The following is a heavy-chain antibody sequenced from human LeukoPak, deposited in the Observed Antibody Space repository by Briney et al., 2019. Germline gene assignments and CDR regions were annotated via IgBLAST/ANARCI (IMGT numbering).Heavy chain of an antibody. V-gene: IGHV3-11*05. D-gene: IGHD3-22*01. J-gene: IGHJ4*02. CDR2: ISSSSSYT. CDR1: GFTFSDYY. CDR3: AKDLDDSSGYADY. Sequence: GGSLRLSCAASGFTFSDYYMSWIRQAPGKGLEWVSYISSSSSYTNYADSVKGRFTISRDNAKNSLYLQMNSLRAEDTAVYYCAKDLDDSSGYADYWGQGTLVTVSS.